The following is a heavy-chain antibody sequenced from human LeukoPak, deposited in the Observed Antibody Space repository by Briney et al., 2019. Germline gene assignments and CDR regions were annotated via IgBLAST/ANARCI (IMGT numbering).Heavy chain of an antibody. CDR2: FDPEEAET. V-gene: IGHV1-24*01. D-gene: IGHD3-3*01. J-gene: IGHJ4*02. Sequence: ASVKVSCKVSGYTLIELSIHWVRQAPGKGLEWVGGFDPEEAETLYAQKFQGRVTIAEDTSTDTAYMELTSLRSEDTAVYYCATVGSDYDFWSGPPNFDYWGQGTLVTVSS. CDR1: GYTLIELS. CDR3: ATVGSDYDFWSGPPNFDY.